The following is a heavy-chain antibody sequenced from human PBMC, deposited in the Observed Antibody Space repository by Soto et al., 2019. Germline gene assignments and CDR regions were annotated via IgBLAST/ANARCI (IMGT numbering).Heavy chain of an antibody. CDR1: GGSIYSTTYY. CDR3: ARRITTLGGYFDY. Sequence: SETLSLTCTVSGGSIYSTTYYWGWVRQPPGKGLEWIGNIFYSGNTFLNPSLNSPFTIAVDTSKNQFSLQLNSVTAADTAIYFCARRITTLGGYFDYWGQGTLVTVSS. J-gene: IGHJ4*02. D-gene: IGHD1-1*01. CDR2: IFYSGNT. V-gene: IGHV4-39*01.